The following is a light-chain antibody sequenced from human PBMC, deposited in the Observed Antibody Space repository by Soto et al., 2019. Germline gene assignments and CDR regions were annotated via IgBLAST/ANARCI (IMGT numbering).Light chain of an antibody. J-gene: IGKJ4*01. CDR2: GAS. V-gene: IGKV3-20*01. CDR1: QSVSSSY. CDR3: QQYGSSLLT. Sequence: VLTQSPGTLSLSPGERATLSCRASQSVSSSYLAWYQQKPGQAPRLLIYGASSRATGIPDRFSGSGSGTDFTLTISRLEPEDFAVYYCQQYGSSLLTFGGGTKVDIK.